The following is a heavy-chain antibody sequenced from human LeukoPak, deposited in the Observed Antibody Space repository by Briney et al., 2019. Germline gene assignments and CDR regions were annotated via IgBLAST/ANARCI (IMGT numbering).Heavy chain of an antibody. Sequence: GGSLRLSCAASGFTFSSYSMNWVRQAPGKGLEWVSYISSSSSTIYYADSVKGRFTISRDNAKNSLYPQMNSLRAEDTAVYYCARDKGLRFLEWYNSRGSYYYGMDVWGQGTTVTVSS. CDR1: GFTFSSYS. CDR3: ARDKGLRFLEWYNSRGSYYYGMDV. J-gene: IGHJ6*02. D-gene: IGHD3-3*01. CDR2: ISSSSSTI. V-gene: IGHV3-48*01.